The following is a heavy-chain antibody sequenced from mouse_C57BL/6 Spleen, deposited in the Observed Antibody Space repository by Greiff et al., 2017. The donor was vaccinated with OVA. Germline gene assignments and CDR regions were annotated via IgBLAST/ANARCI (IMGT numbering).Heavy chain of an antibody. Sequence: VQLQQPGTELVKPGASVKLSCKASGYTFTSSWMHWVKQRPGQGLEWIGNINPSNGGTNYNEKFKSKATLTVDKSSSTAYMQLSSLTSEDSAVYYCARGQLRLLIMDYWGQGTSVTVSS. CDR3: ARGQLRLLIMDY. J-gene: IGHJ4*01. CDR2: INPSNGGT. D-gene: IGHD3-2*02. V-gene: IGHV1-53*01. CDR1: GYTFTSSW.